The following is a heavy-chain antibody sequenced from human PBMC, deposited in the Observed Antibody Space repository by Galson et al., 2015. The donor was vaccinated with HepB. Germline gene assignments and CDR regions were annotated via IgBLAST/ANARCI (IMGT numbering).Heavy chain of an antibody. V-gene: IGHV3-49*04. CDR2: IRIKAYGETT. Sequence: SLRLSCAASGFTFGDYAMNWVRQAPGKGLEWVGFIRIKAYGETTEYAASVKGRFTISRDDSKSIAYLQMSSLRTEDTALYYCTRVGNDYSNYGAFDYWGQGTLVTVSS. CDR1: GFTFGDYA. CDR3: TRVGNDYSNYGAFDY. J-gene: IGHJ4*02. D-gene: IGHD4-11*01.